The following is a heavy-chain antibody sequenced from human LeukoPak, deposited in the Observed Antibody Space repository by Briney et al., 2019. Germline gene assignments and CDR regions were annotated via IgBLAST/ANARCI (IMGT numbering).Heavy chain of an antibody. CDR1: GGSISNYY. Sequence: SETLSLTCSVSGGSISNYYWSWIRQPAGKGLEWIERIYASGSTNHNPSLKSQVTMSVDTSKNQFSLKLSSVTAAGTAMYYCARGRPYSASYYDSDYWGQGTLVTVSS. D-gene: IGHD1-26*01. CDR3: ARGRPYSASYYDSDY. J-gene: IGHJ4*02. CDR2: IYASGST. V-gene: IGHV4-4*07.